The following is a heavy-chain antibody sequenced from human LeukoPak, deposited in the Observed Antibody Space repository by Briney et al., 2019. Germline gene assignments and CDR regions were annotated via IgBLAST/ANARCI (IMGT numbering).Heavy chain of an antibody. Sequence: SETLSLTCTVSGGSISHYYWTWIRQPPGKGLEWIGYIYYSDVANYNPSLKSRVSISVDTSKNQFSLKLTSVTAADTAVYYCARTVGGVKEFDNWGQGTLVTVSS. CDR3: ARTVGGVKEFDN. CDR2: IYYSDVA. D-gene: IGHD3-16*01. V-gene: IGHV4-59*01. J-gene: IGHJ4*02. CDR1: GGSISHYY.